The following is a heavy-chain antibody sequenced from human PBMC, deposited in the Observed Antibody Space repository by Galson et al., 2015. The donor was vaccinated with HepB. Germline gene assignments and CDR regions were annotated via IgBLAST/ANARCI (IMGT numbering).Heavy chain of an antibody. CDR1: GGTFSSYA. V-gene: IGHV1-69*13. Sequence: SVKVSCKASGGTFSSYAISWVRQAPGQGLEWMGGIIPIFGTANYAQKFQGRVTITADESTSTAYMELSSLRSEDTAVYYCAREGCSSTSCYFRYYYYYMDVWGKGTTVTVSS. CDR3: AREGCSSTSCYFRYYYYYMDV. D-gene: IGHD2-2*01. CDR2: IIPIFGTA. J-gene: IGHJ6*03.